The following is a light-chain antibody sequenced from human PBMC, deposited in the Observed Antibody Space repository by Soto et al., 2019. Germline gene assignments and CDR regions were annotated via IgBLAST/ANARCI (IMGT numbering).Light chain of an antibody. Sequence: DIVMTQSPDSLAVSLGETATINCKSSQSVFSSANSKNFLAWYQQRPGQSPNLLIYWASTRESGVPHRFSGSGSGTDFTLTISSLQAEDVAVYYCQQYYSTPYTCGQGTKLEIK. J-gene: IGKJ2*01. CDR2: WAS. CDR1: QSVFSSANSKNF. CDR3: QQYYSTPYT. V-gene: IGKV4-1*01.